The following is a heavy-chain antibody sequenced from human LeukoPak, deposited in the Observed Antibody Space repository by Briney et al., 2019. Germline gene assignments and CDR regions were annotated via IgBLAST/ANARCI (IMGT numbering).Heavy chain of an antibody. V-gene: IGHV3-9*01. D-gene: IGHD3-22*01. J-gene: IGHJ4*02. Sequence: PGGSLRLSCAASGFTFDDYAIHWVRQGPGKGLEWVSGIRWNSDIIGYADSVKGRFTISRDNANNSLYLQMNSLRTEDTALYYCAKDKGSGGYYEHYFDYWGQGTLVTVSS. CDR2: IRWNSDII. CDR1: GFTFDDYA. CDR3: AKDKGSGGYYEHYFDY.